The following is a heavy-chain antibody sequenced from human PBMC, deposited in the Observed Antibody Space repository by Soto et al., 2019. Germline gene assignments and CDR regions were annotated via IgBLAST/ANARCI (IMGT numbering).Heavy chain of an antibody. D-gene: IGHD5-12*01. J-gene: IGHJ4*02. CDR3: AREGNLGRWLQPLDF. V-gene: IGHV4-59*01. CDR2: IHYNGNT. Sequence: QVQLQVSAPGLVKPSETLSLTCTVSGDSISAYSWSWVRQPPGKGLEWIGNIHYNGNTKYNPSLKRRVTRTVDTSKKQFSLKLISVTAADTAKYFCAREGNLGRWLQPLDFWGQGTLVTVSS. CDR1: GDSISAYS.